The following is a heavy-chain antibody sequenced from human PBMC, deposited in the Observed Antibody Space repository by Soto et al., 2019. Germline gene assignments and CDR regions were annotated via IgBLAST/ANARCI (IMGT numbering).Heavy chain of an antibody. V-gene: IGHV4-59*01. J-gene: IGHJ4*02. CDR2: INYSGST. CDR1: GGSFSGYY. D-gene: IGHD4-17*01. CDR3: ASLGPDYGGKYRPDY. Sequence: SETLSLTCAVYGGSFSGYYWSWIRQPPGKGLEWIGYINYSGSTNYNPSLKSRVTISVDTSKNQFSLKLSSVTAADTAVYYCASLGPDYGGKYRPDYWGQGTLVTVSS.